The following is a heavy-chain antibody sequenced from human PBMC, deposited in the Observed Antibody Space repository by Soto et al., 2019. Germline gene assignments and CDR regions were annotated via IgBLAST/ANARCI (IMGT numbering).Heavy chain of an antibody. CDR2: IIPTLGIA. D-gene: IGHD6-6*01. V-gene: IGHV1-69*02. J-gene: IGHJ5*02. Sequence: ASVKVSCKASGGTFSSYTISWVRQAPGQGLEWMGRIIPTLGIANYAQKFQGRVTITADKSTSTAYMELSSLRSEDTAVYYCARGPQILGGASSYNWFDPWGQGTLVTVSS. CDR1: GGTFSSYT. CDR3: ARGPQILGGASSYNWFDP.